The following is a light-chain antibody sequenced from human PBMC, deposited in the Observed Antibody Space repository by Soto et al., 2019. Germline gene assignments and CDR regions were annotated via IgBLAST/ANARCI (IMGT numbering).Light chain of an antibody. J-gene: IGLJ1*01. V-gene: IGLV2-14*01. Sequence: QSVLTQPASVSGSPGQSITISCTGTSSDVGGYNYVPWYQQHPGKAPKLMIYEVSNRPSGVSNRFSGSKSGNTASLTISGLQAEDEADYYCSSYTSSSTPYVFGTGTKVNVL. CDR1: SSDVGGYNY. CDR2: EVS. CDR3: SSYTSSSTPYV.